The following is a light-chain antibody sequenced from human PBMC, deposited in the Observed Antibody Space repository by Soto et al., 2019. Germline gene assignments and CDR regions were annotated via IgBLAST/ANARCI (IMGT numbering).Light chain of an antibody. CDR3: SSYTSSSTPVI. Sequence: QSALTQPASVSGSPGQSITISCTGTSSDVGGYNYVSWYQKHQGKAPKLMIYEVSNRPSGVSNRFSGSKSGNTASLTISGLQAEDEADYYCSSYTSSSTPVIFGGGTKLTVL. V-gene: IGLV2-14*01. CDR1: SSDVGGYNY. J-gene: IGLJ2*01. CDR2: EVS.